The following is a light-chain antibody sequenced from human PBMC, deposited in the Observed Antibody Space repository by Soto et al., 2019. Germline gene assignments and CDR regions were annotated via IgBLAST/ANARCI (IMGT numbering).Light chain of an antibody. CDR1: QGIRND. CDR2: AAS. Sequence: AIQMTQNPSSLSASVGDMVRITCRAIQGIRNDLGWYQQKPGQAPKLLIFAASSLQVGVPSRFSGSGSGTDFTLTISSLQPEDFATYYCLQNSDYPPTFGPRTNVDI. V-gene: IGKV1-6*01. J-gene: IGKJ3*01. CDR3: LQNSDYPPT.